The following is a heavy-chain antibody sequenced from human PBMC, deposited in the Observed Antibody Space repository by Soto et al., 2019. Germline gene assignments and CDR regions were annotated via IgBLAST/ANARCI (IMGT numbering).Heavy chain of an antibody. J-gene: IGHJ4*02. V-gene: IGHV3-23*01. Sequence: GGSLRLSCAASGFTFGSYAMSWVRQAPGKGLEWVSAISGSGGSTYYADSVKGRFTISRDNSKNTLYLQMNSLRAEDTAVYYCAKDDGAGGGVDDYWGQGTLVTVSS. D-gene: IGHD4-17*01. CDR3: AKDDGAGGGVDDY. CDR1: GFTFGSYA. CDR2: ISGSGGST.